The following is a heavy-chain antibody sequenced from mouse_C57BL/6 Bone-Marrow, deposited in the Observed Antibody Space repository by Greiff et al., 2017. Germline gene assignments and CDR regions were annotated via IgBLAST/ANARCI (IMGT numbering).Heavy chain of an antibody. CDR1: GYTFTSYW. CDR2: IYPGSGST. J-gene: IGHJ1*03. CDR3: ADNYGSSADWYCDV. Sequence: QVQLQQPGAELVKPGASVKMSCTASGYTFTSYWITWVKQRPGQGLEWIGDIYPGSGSTNYNEKFKSKATLTVDTSSRTAYMQLSSLTSEDSAVYYGADNYGSSADWYCDVWGTGTTVTVS. V-gene: IGHV1-55*01. D-gene: IGHD1-1*01.